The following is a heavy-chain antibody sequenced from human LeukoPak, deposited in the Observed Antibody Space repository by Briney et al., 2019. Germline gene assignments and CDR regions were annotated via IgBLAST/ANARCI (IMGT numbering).Heavy chain of an antibody. D-gene: IGHD2-15*01. V-gene: IGHV3-23*01. Sequence: GGSLRLSCAASGFTFSSYAMSWVRQAPGKGLEWVSAISGSGGSTYYADSVKGRFTISRDNSKNTLYLQVNSLRAEDTAVYYCARLDYRSGGYCYSSYSDMDVWGQGTTVTVSS. CDR1: GFTFSSYA. J-gene: IGHJ6*02. CDR2: ISGSGGST. CDR3: ARLDYRSGGYCYSSYSDMDV.